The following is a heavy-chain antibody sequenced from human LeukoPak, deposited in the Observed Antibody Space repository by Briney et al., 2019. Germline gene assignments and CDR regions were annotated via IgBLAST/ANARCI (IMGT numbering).Heavy chain of an antibody. V-gene: IGHV3-7*01. CDR1: GFTFSSYW. CDR3: ASALPYYDFWSGYYGLGTFDY. CDR2: IKQDGSEK. Sequence: GGSLRLSCAASGFTFSSYWMSWVRQAPGKGLEWVANIKQDGSEKYYVDSVKGRFTISRDNAKYSLYLQMNSLRAEDTAVYYCASALPYYDFWSGYYGLGTFDYWGQGTLVTVSS. D-gene: IGHD3-3*01. J-gene: IGHJ4*02.